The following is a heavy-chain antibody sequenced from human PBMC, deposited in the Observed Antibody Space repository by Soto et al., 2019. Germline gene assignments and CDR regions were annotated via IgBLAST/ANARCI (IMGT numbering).Heavy chain of an antibody. J-gene: IGHJ6*02. V-gene: IGHV3-7*01. Sequence: PGGAPTLSCAASGCTRSSYWIGWVRQAPGKGLEWVANIKQDGSEKYYVDSVKGRFTISRDNAKNSLYLQMNSLRAEDTAVYYYARIRTPAVCGRGTTVTVS. CDR1: GCTRSSYW. CDR3: ARIRTPAV. CDR2: IKQDGSEK. D-gene: IGHD2-2*01.